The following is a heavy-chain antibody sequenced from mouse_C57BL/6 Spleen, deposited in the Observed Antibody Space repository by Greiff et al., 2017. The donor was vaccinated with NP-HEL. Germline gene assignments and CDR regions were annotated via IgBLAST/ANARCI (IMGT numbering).Heavy chain of an antibody. J-gene: IGHJ1*03. CDR3: GRRVGRQWYFGV. V-gene: IGHV1-59*01. Sequence: QVQLQQPGAELVRPGTSVKLSCKASGYTFTSYWMDWVKQRPGQGLEWIGIIDPSDSYTNYNQKFKDKATLTVDTSSSTAYMQLSSLTSEESAVYYCGRRVGRQWYFGVWGTGTTVTVSS. CDR2: IDPSDSYT. D-gene: IGHD1-1*02. CDR1: GYTFTSYW.